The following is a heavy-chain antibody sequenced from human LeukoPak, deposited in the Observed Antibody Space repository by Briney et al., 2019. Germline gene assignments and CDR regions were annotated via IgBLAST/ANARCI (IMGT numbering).Heavy chain of an antibody. CDR3: AKDIIESYGDPPSGYYYYGMDV. CDR1: GFTFDDYA. D-gene: IGHD4-17*01. V-gene: IGHV3-43*02. J-gene: IGHJ6*02. Sequence: GGSLRLSCAASGFTFDDYAMHWVRQAPGKGLEWVSLISGDGGSTYYADSVKGRFTISRDNSKNSLYLQMNSLRTEDTALYYCAKDIIESYGDPPSGYYYYGMDVWGQGTTVTVSS. CDR2: ISGDGGST.